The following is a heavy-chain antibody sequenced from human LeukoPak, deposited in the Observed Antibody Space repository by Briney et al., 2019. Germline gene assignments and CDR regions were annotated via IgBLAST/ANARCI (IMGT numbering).Heavy chain of an antibody. Sequence: GGSLRLSCAASGFTFSSYSMNWVRQAPGKGLEWVSSISSSSSYIYYADSVKGRFTISRDNVKNSLYLQMNSLRAEDTAVYYCARDITIFGVDHFDYWGQGTLVTVSS. J-gene: IGHJ4*02. CDR1: GFTFSSYS. V-gene: IGHV3-21*01. D-gene: IGHD3-3*01. CDR2: ISSSSSYI. CDR3: ARDITIFGVDHFDY.